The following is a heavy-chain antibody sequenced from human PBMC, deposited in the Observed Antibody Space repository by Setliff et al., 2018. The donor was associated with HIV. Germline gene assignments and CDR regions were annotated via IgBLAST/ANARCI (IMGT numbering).Heavy chain of an antibody. CDR2: LYPSGIT. Sequence: GESLKISCVVPGFTVSTKYMSWVRQAPGKGLEWVSILYPSGITNYAASVKGRFTISRDSSDTTVSLQMNSLRSEDTAIYYCARDRGTQHYSFDYWGQGTLVTVSS. V-gene: IGHV3-66*03. CDR1: GFTVSTKY. J-gene: IGHJ4*02. D-gene: IGHD1-26*01. CDR3: ARDRGTQHYSFDY.